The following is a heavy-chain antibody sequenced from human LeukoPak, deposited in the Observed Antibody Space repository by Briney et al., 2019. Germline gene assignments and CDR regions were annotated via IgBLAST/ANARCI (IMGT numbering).Heavy chain of an antibody. CDR2: MNPNSGNT. CDR1: GYTFTSYD. Sequence: ASVKVSCKASGYTFTSYDINWVRQATGQGLEWMGWMNPNSGNTGYAQKFQGRVTMTRNTSISTAYMELSSLRSEDTAVYYCARAPASYHDSSVDAFDIWGQGTMVTVSS. CDR3: ARAPASYHDSSVDAFDI. D-gene: IGHD3-22*01. J-gene: IGHJ3*02. V-gene: IGHV1-8*01.